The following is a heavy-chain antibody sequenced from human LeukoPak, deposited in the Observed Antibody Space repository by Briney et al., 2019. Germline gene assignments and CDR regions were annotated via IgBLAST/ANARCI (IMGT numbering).Heavy chain of an antibody. Sequence: GASVKVSCKASGYTFTSYYMHWVRQAPGQGLEWMGIINPSGGSTSYAQKFQGRVTMTRDMSTSTGNMELSSLRSEDTAVYYCARAGSPETGYPYYYYYYMGVWGKGTTVTVSS. CDR2: INPSGGST. D-gene: IGHD3-9*01. CDR1: GYTFTSYY. V-gene: IGHV1-46*01. J-gene: IGHJ6*03. CDR3: ARAGSPETGYPYYYYYYMGV.